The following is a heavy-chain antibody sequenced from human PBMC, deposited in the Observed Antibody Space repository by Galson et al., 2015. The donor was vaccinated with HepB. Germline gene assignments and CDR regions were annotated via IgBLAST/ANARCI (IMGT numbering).Heavy chain of an antibody. D-gene: IGHD6-13*01. CDR3: ARDLSSSLDAFDI. CDR2: ISYDGSNK. J-gene: IGHJ3*02. V-gene: IGHV3-30-3*01. Sequence: SLRLSCAASGFTFSSYAMHWVRQAPGKGLEWVAVISYDGSNKYYADSVKGRFTISRDNSKNTLYLQMNSLRAEDTAVYYCARDLSSSLDAFDIWGQGTMVTVSS. CDR1: GFTFSSYA.